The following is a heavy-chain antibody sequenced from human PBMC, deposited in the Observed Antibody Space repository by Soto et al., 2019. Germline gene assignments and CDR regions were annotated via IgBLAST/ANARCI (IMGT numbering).Heavy chain of an antibody. CDR2: IIPILGIA. D-gene: IGHD3-22*01. CDR1: GGTFSSYT. CDR3: ASQYYYDSSGYSY. V-gene: IGHV1-69*02. J-gene: IGHJ4*02. Sequence: QVQLVQSGAEVKKPGSSVKVSCKASGGTFSSYTISWVRQAPGQGLEWMGRIIPILGIANYAQKFQGRVTITAEKPASTAYMELSSLRSEDTAVYYCASQYYYDSSGYSYWGQGTLVTVSS.